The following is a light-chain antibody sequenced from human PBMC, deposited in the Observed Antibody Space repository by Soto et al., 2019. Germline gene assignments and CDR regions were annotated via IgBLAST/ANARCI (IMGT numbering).Light chain of an antibody. CDR1: QSISSW. CDR2: DAF. Sequence: DIQMTQSPSSLSASVGDRVTITCRASQSISSWLAWYQQKPGKAPKLLIFDAFSLESGVPSRFSGSRSGTEFTLTISSLQPDDYATYYYQQYNSYSPLTFGGGTKVDIK. J-gene: IGKJ4*01. V-gene: IGKV1-5*01. CDR3: QQYNSYSPLT.